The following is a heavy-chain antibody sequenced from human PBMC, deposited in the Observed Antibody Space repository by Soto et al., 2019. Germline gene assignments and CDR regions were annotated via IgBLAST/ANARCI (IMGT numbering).Heavy chain of an antibody. J-gene: IGHJ6*03. D-gene: IGHD6-13*01. Sequence: GGSLRLSCAASGFTFSDYYMSWIRQAPGKGLEWVSYISSSGSTIYNANSVKGRFTISRDNAKNSLYLQMNSLRAEDTAVYYCAREGGEQQHGGYYYYYMDVWGKGTTVTVSS. CDR3: AREGGEQQHGGYYYYYMDV. V-gene: IGHV3-11*01. CDR1: GFTFSDYY. CDR2: ISSSGSTI.